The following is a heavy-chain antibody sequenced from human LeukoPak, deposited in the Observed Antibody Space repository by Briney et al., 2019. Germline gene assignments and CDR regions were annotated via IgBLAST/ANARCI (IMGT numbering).Heavy chain of an antibody. CDR2: IIPIFGTA. CDR3: VRDKGFGEFTYDY. Sequence: ASVKVSCKASGGTFSSYAISWVRQAPGQGLEWMGGIIPIFGTANYAQKFQGRVTITADESTSTAYMELSSLRSEDTAVYYCVRDKGFGEFTYDYWGQGTQVTVSS. V-gene: IGHV1-69*13. CDR1: GGTFSSYA. D-gene: IGHD3-10*01. J-gene: IGHJ4*02.